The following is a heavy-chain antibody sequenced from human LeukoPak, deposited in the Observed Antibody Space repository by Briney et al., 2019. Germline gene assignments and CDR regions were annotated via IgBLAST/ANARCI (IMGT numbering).Heavy chain of an antibody. CDR2: VFYSGRN. V-gene: IGHV4-39*01. CDR1: GGSISTSSYH. Sequence: PSETLSLTCTVSGGSISTSSYHWGWIRQSPGSGLEWIGSVFYSGRNYYNPSLKSRVIISVDTSKNQFSLRLSSVIAADTAVYYCASQGYSSSWIYWFDPWGRGTLVTVSS. J-gene: IGHJ5*02. D-gene: IGHD6-13*01. CDR3: ASQGYSSSWIYWFDP.